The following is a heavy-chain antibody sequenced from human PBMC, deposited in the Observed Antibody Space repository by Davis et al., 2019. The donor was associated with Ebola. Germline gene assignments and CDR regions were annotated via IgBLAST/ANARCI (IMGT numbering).Heavy chain of an antibody. CDR2: IYYSGST. Sequence: PSETLSLTCTVSGDSISSYYWSWIRQPPGKGLEWIGYIYYSGSTNYNPSLKSRVTISVDTSKNQFSLKLSSVTAADTAVYYCARGTTSWELQYWGQGTLVTVSS. CDR1: GDSISSYY. J-gene: IGHJ4*02. D-gene: IGHD1-26*01. V-gene: IGHV4-59*01. CDR3: ARGTTSWELQY.